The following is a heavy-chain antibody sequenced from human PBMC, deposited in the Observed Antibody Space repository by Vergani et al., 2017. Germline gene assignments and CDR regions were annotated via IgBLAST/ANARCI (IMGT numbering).Heavy chain of an antibody. CDR2: IYYSGST. J-gene: IGHJ6*02. CDR3: ARSDSSHYTRLYYYYYGMDV. Sequence: QVQLQESGPGLVKPSETLSLTCTVSGGSISSYYWSWIRQPPGKGLEWIGYIYYSGSTNYNPSLKSRVTISVDTSKNQFSLKLSSVTAADTAVYYCARSDSSHYTRLYYYYYGMDVWGQGP. D-gene: IGHD2-2*02. V-gene: IGHV4-59*01. CDR1: GGSISSYY.